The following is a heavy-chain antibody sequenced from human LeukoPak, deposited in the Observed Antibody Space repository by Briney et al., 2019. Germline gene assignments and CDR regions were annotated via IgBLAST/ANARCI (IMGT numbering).Heavy chain of an antibody. V-gene: IGHV1-18*01. Sequence: ASVKVSCKASGYTFTSYGISWVRQAPGQGLEWMGWISAYNGNTNYAQKLQGRVTMTTDTSTSTAYMELRSLRSDDTAVYYCARDRAQVLRFLEWLTHPYDYRGQGTLVTVSS. CDR3: ARDRAQVLRFLEWLTHPYDY. CDR2: ISAYNGNT. CDR1: GYTFTSYG. D-gene: IGHD3-3*01. J-gene: IGHJ4*02.